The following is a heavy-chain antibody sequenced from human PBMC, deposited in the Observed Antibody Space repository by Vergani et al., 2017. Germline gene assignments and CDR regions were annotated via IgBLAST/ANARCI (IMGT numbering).Heavy chain of an antibody. CDR2: INHSGST. J-gene: IGHJ6*03. V-gene: IGHV4-34*01. Sequence: QVQLQQWGAGLLKPSETLSLTCAVYGGSFSGYYWSWIRQPPGKGLEWIGEINHSGSTNYNPSLKSRVTISVDTSKNQFSLKLSSVTAAETAVYYCARVGSKVWNYYYMDVWGKGTTVTVSS. CDR3: ARVGSKVWNYYYMDV. D-gene: IGHD3-16*01. CDR1: GGSFSGYY.